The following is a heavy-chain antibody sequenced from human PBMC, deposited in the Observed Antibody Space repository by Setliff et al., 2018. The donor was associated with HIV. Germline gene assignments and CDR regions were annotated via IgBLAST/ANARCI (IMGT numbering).Heavy chain of an antibody. CDR1: SGSISAPSYF. D-gene: IGHD3-9*01. J-gene: IGHJ3*02. V-gene: IGHV4-39*07. CDR3: ARVATGPESFDI. CDR2: IYNTGSA. Sequence: SETLSLTCTVSSGSISAPSYFWAWIRQPPGKGLEWIGSIYNTGSAYYSPSLNSRVTISVDTSKNQFSLKLSSVTAADTAVYYCARVATGPESFDIWGQGTMVTVSS.